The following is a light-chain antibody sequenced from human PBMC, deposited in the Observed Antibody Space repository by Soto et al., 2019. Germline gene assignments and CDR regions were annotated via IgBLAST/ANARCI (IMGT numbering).Light chain of an antibody. J-gene: IGKJ4*01. CDR1: QSVSSN. CDR2: GAS. Sequence: EIVMTQSPATLSVSPGERATLSCRASQSVSSNLAWYQQKPGQAPRLLIYGASTRATGIPARFSGSGSGTEFTLTISSLQSEDFATYYCQQSFSIWLTFGGGTKVEIK. CDR3: QQSFSIWLT. V-gene: IGKV3-15*01.